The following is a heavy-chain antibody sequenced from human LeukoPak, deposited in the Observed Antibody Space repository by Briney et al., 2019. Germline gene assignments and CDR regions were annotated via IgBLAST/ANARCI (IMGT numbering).Heavy chain of an antibody. V-gene: IGHV1-18*04. D-gene: IGHD5-18*01. Sequence: ASVKVSCKASGYTFTSYGISWVRQAPGQGLEWMGWISAYNGNTNYAQKLQGRVTMTTDTSTGTAYMELRSLGSDDTAVYYCARVYRDTYGQDWGQGTLVTVSS. CDR2: ISAYNGNT. J-gene: IGHJ4*02. CDR3: ARVYRDTYGQD. CDR1: GYTFTSYG.